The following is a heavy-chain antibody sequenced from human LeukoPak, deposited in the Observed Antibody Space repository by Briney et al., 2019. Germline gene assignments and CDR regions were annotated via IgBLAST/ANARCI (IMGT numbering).Heavy chain of an antibody. Sequence: ASVKVSCKASGYIFINYDISWVRQAPGQGFEWMGWISSYNGNTNYAQKLQGRVTMTTDTSTSTAYMEMRSLRSDDTAVYYCARCCYSNTCYSPWFEPWGQGTLVTVSS. CDR3: ARCCYSNTCYSPWFEP. V-gene: IGHV1-18*01. D-gene: IGHD2/OR15-2a*01. CDR1: GYIFINYD. J-gene: IGHJ5*02. CDR2: ISSYNGNT.